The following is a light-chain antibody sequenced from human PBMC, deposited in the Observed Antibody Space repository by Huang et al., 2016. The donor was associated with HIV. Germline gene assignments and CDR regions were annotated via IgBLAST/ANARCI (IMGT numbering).Light chain of an antibody. CDR2: DAS. CDR1: QEISNY. Sequence: DIQMTQSPSSLSASVGERVTITCQASQEISNYLNWYQQKPGKAPKLLIYDASNLETGVPSRFSGSGSGTDFTFTISSLQPEDIATYYCQQYDNLPFTFGPGTKVDIK. J-gene: IGKJ3*01. V-gene: IGKV1-33*01. CDR3: QQYDNLPFT.